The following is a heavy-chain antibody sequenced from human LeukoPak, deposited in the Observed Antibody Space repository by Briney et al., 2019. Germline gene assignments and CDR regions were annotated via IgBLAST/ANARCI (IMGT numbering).Heavy chain of an antibody. D-gene: IGHD1-26*01. Sequence: GASVKVSCKASGGTFSSYAISWVRQAPGQGLEWMGGIIPIFGTANYAQKFQGRVTITTDESTSTAYMELSSLRSEDTAVYYCAQGSGSYRREIDYWGQGTLVTVSS. CDR1: GGTFSSYA. CDR2: IIPIFGTA. CDR3: AQGSGSYRREIDY. V-gene: IGHV1-69*05. J-gene: IGHJ4*02.